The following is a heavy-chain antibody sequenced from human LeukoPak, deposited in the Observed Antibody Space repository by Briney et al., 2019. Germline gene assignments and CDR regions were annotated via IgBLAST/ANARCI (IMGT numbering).Heavy chain of an antibody. CDR2: ISSSSSTI. D-gene: IGHD6-13*01. V-gene: IGHV3-48*04. J-gene: IGHJ6*03. CDR3: ARGGSRSSSYYYYMDV. Sequence: PGGSLRLSCAASGFTFSSYSMNWVRQAPGKGLEWVSYISSSSSTIYYADSVKGRFTISRDNAKNSLYLQMNSLRAEDTAVYYCARGGSRSSSYYYYMDVWGKGTTVTISS. CDR1: GFTFSSYS.